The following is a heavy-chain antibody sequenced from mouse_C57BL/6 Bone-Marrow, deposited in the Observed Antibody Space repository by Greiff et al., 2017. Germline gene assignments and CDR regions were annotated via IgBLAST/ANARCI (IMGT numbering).Heavy chain of an antibody. Sequence: QVQLKESGAELARPGASVKLSCKASGYTFTRYGISWVKQRTGQGLEWMGEIYPRSGNTYYNEKFKGKATLTADNSSSTAYMERRSLTSEDSAVYICARPPYYYGSSYVAYWGQGTLVTVSA. CDR2: IYPRSGNT. V-gene: IGHV1-81*01. J-gene: IGHJ3*01. D-gene: IGHD1-1*01. CDR3: ARPPYYYGSSYVAY. CDR1: GYTFTRYG.